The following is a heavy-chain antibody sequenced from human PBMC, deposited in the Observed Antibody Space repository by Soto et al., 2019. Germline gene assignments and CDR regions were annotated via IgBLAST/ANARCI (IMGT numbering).Heavy chain of an antibody. CDR1: GDSVSSKSAA. D-gene: IGHD3-9*01. CDR2: TYYRSKWYN. Sequence: PSQTLSLTCAISGDSVSSKSAAWNWVRQSPSRGLEWLGRTYYRSKWYNEYAVSVKGRITVNPDXXXXXXXXXXXXXXXXDSAVYYCARTASVFDYWGQGTQLTVSS. CDR3: ARTASVFDY. V-gene: IGHV6-1*01. J-gene: IGHJ4*02.